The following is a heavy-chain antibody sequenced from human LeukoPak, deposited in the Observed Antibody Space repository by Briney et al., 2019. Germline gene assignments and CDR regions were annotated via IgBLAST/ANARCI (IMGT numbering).Heavy chain of an antibody. D-gene: IGHD3-22*01. CDR1: GFSFSSYS. V-gene: IGHV3-15*01. Sequence: GGSLRLSCAASGFSFSSYSMNWVRQAPGKGLEWVGRIKSKTDGGTTDYAAPAKGRFTISRDDSKNTLYLQMNSLKTEDTAVYYCTTSFLIVVALNWGQGTLVTVSS. CDR2: IKSKTDGGTT. J-gene: IGHJ4*02. CDR3: TTSFLIVVALN.